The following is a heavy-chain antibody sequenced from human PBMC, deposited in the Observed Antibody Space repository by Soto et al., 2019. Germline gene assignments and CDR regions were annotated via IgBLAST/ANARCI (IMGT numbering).Heavy chain of an antibody. J-gene: IGHJ6*02. CDR1: GFTFSNYA. D-gene: IGHD2-15*01. CDR2: ISGSGSST. V-gene: IGHV3-23*01. Sequence: EVRLLESGGGLVHPGGSLRLSCATSGFTFSNYAMSWVRQAPGKGLDWVSAISGSGSSTYYADSVKGRFTISRDNSKNTLYLQMNSLRGEDTAVYYCAKVSPDIVVVVAAYYYGMDVWGQGTTVTVSS. CDR3: AKVSPDIVVVVAAYYYGMDV.